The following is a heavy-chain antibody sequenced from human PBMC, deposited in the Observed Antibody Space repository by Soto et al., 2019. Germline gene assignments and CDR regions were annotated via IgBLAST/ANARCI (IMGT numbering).Heavy chain of an antibody. Sequence: AASVKVSCKAAGGTFSRYAISWVRQAPGQGLEWMGGIIPIFGTANYAQKFQGRVTITADESTSTAYMELSSLRSEDTAVYYCARVRNYYDSSGYLFDYWGQGTLVTVSS. CDR3: ARVRNYYDSSGYLFDY. CDR2: IIPIFGTA. J-gene: IGHJ4*02. CDR1: GGTFSRYA. V-gene: IGHV1-69*13. D-gene: IGHD3-22*01.